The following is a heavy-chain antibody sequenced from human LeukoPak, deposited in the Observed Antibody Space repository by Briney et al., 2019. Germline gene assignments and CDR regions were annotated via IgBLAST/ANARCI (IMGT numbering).Heavy chain of an antibody. V-gene: IGHV4-4*07. D-gene: IGHD3-22*01. CDR3: ARVNSSGSFLDY. Sequence: PSETLSLTCTVSGGSFSIYYWSWIWQSAGKGLEWIGHISTSGSTNYSPSLKSRVTISVDKSKNQFYLRLTSATAADTAVYYCARVNSSGSFLDYWGQGTLVTVSS. CDR1: GGSFSIYY. J-gene: IGHJ4*02. CDR2: ISTSGST.